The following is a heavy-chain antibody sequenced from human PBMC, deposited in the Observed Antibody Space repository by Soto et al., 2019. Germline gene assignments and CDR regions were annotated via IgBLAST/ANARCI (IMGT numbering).Heavy chain of an antibody. CDR1: GFTFSFYG. Sequence: GGSLRLSCASSGFTFSFYGIHWVRQAPGKGLEWVAVIWSNGVNEYFADSVKGRFTISRDNSKNTVFLQMNSLRVEDTALYYCARDTDTSSRYSLFEPWGQGTLVTVSS. V-gene: IGHV3-33*01. CDR2: IWSNGVNE. D-gene: IGHD3-22*01. CDR3: ARDTDTSSRYSLFEP. J-gene: IGHJ5*02.